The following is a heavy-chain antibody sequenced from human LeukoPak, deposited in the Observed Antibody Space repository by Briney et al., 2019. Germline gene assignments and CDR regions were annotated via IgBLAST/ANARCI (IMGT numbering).Heavy chain of an antibody. CDR1: GGSFSGYY. D-gene: IGHD3-9*01. CDR3: ARERQSLTGYYIGPDAFDI. Sequence: SETLSLTCAVSGGSFSGYYWSWIRQPPGKGLEWIGDIDHSGSPNYNPSLKSRVTMSIDTSKNQFSLKLSSVTAADTAVYYCARERQSLTGYYIGPDAFDIWGQGTMVTVSS. J-gene: IGHJ3*02. CDR2: IDHSGSP. V-gene: IGHV4-34*01.